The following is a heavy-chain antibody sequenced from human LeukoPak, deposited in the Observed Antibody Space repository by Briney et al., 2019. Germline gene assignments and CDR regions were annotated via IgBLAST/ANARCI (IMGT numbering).Heavy chain of an antibody. CDR3: ARVGRDSSGYLGFGPNDY. Sequence: RAGGSLRLSCAASGFTFSDYYMSWIRQAPGKGLEWVSYISSSGSTIYYADSVKGRFTISRDNAKNSLYLQMNSLRAEDTAVYYCARVGRDSSGYLGFGPNDYWGQGTLVTVSS. D-gene: IGHD3-22*01. CDR2: ISSSGSTI. V-gene: IGHV3-11*01. CDR1: GFTFSDYY. J-gene: IGHJ4*02.